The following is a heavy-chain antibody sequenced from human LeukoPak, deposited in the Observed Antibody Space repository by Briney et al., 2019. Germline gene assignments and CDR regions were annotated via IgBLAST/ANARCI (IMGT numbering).Heavy chain of an antibody. Sequence: GESLKISCKGSGYSFNSYWIGWVRQMPGKGLEWMGIIYPSDSDTRYSPSCQGQVTISADKSISPAYLQWSSLKASDTAMYYCARSSVQHSTVTFEYWGLGTLVTVSS. D-gene: IGHD4-17*01. CDR1: GYSFNSYW. CDR3: ARSSVQHSTVTFEY. CDR2: IYPSDSDT. J-gene: IGHJ4*02. V-gene: IGHV5-51*01.